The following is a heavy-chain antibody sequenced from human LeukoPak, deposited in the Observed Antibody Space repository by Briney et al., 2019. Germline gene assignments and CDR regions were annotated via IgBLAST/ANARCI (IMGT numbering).Heavy chain of an antibody. V-gene: IGHV1-18*01. CDR1: GYTFTSDG. CDR2: ISVYNGNT. CDR3: ARDSRDGYNF. Sequence: ASVKVSCKASGYTFTSDGISWIRQAPGQGLEWMEWISVYNGNTVYAQKLQGRVTMTTDTSTSTAYMELRSLRSNDTAVYYCARDSRDGYNFWGQGTMVIVSS. J-gene: IGHJ3*01. D-gene: IGHD5-24*01.